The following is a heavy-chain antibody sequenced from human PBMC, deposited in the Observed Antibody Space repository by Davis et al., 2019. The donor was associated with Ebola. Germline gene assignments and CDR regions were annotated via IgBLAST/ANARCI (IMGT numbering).Heavy chain of an antibody. D-gene: IGHD1-14*01. Sequence: ASVKVSCKASGYTFTGYYMHWVRQAPGQGLEWMGWINPNSGGTNYAQKFQGRVTMTRDTSISTAYMELSRLRSDDTAVYYCARIWLTTGYVGYFDSWGQGTLVAVSS. CDR1: GYTFTGYY. CDR3: ARIWLTTGYVGYFDS. CDR2: INPNSGGT. V-gene: IGHV1-2*02. J-gene: IGHJ4*02.